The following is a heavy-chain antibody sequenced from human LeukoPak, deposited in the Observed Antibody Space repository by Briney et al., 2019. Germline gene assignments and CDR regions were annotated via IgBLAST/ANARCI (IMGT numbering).Heavy chain of an antibody. J-gene: IGHJ4*02. CDR2: ISGSGGST. CDR3: AKVGDCSSTSCYYWDY. CDR1: GFTFSSYA. V-gene: IGHV3-23*01. Sequence: SGGSLRLSCAASGFTFSSYAMSWVRQAPGKGLEWVSAISGSGGSTYYADSVKGRFTISRDNSKNTLYLQMNSLRAEDTAVYYCAKVGDCSSTSCYYWDYWGQGTLVTVSS. D-gene: IGHD2-2*01.